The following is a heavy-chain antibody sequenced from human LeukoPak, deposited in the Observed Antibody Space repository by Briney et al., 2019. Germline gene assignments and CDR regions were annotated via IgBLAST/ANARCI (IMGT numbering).Heavy chain of an antibody. V-gene: IGHV4-31*02. J-gene: IGHJ4*02. CDR2: IYYSGST. CDR1: CGSISSRCYY. CDR3: AREGYDSSYYYYLDY. Sequence: SQTLSLTWTVSCGSISSRCYYCSWIREHPGKGLEWFGVIYYSGSTYYNPSLKTRVTISVDTSKIQFSLKLSSMTAADTAVYYCAREGYDSSYYYYLDYWGQETLVTVSS. D-gene: IGHD3-22*01.